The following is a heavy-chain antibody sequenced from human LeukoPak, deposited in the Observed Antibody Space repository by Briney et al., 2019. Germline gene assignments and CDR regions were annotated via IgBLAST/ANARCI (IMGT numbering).Heavy chain of an antibody. V-gene: IGHV4-59*12. CDR3: ARKGAAVMNHYYYFYMDV. CDR1: GGSISSYY. Sequence: SETLSLTCTVSGGSISSYYWSWIRQPRGKGLEWIGDVYSSGSTNYNPSLKSRVTISVDTSKNQFSLKLSSVTAADTAVYYCARKGAAVMNHYYYFYMDVWGKGTTVTVSS. CDR2: VYSSGST. D-gene: IGHD4/OR15-4a*01. J-gene: IGHJ6*03.